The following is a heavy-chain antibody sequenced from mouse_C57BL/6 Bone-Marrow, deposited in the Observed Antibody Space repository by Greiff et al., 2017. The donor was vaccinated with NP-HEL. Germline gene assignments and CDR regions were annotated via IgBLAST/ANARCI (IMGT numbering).Heavy chain of an antibody. D-gene: IGHD2-1*01. Sequence: EVQLLEPGGGLVKPGASLKLSCAASGFTFSDYGMHWVRQAPEKGLEWVAYISSGSSTIYYADTVKGRFTISRDNAKNTLFLQMTSLRSEDTAMYYCARPIYLLDDWGQGTSVTVSS. CDR2: ISSGSSTI. CDR1: GFTFSDYG. CDR3: ARPIYLLDD. J-gene: IGHJ4*01. V-gene: IGHV5-17*01.